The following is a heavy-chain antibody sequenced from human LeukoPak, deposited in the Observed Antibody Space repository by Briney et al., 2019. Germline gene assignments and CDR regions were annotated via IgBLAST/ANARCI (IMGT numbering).Heavy chain of an antibody. CDR1: GFTFSDYY. V-gene: IGHV3-11*06. D-gene: IGHD2-2*01. CDR2: ISTSSSYT. CDR3: ARDLLVVPAATAFDY. J-gene: IGHJ4*02. Sequence: PGGSLRLSCAASGFTFSDYYMSWVRQAPGKGLEWVSYISTSSSYTNYADSVKGRFTISRDNAKNSLYLQMNSLRAEDTAVYYCARDLLVVPAATAFDYWGQGTLVTVSS.